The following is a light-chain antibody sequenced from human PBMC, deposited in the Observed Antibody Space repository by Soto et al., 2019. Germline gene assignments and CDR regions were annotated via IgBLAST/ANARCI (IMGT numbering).Light chain of an antibody. J-gene: IGKJ5*01. Sequence: DIQMTQSPSSLSASVGDRVTITCRASQSISSYLNWYQQKPRKAPKLLIYAASSLQSGVPSRFSGSGSGTDVTLNISRLQPENFATYYCQQSYSTLIIFGQGTRLLIK. CDR1: QSISSY. CDR2: AAS. CDR3: QQSYSTLII. V-gene: IGKV1-39*01.